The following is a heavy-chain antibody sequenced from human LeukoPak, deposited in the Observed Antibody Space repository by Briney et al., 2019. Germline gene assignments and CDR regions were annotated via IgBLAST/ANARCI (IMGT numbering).Heavy chain of an antibody. J-gene: IGHJ6*02. D-gene: IGHD3-16*02. V-gene: IGHV3-11*01. Sequence: TGSTTYYADSVKGRFTISRDNAKNSLYLQMNSLRAEDTAVYYCARGRDTLRFYYYYGMDVWGQGTTVTVSS. CDR3: ARGRDTLRFYYYYGMDV. CDR2: TGSTT.